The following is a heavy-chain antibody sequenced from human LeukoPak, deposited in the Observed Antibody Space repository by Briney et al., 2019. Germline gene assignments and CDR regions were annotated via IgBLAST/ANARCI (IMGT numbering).Heavy chain of an antibody. CDR3: ARGETYCSSTSCLYYYYYMDV. V-gene: IGHV1-2*02. CDR1: GYTFTGYY. CDR2: INPNSGGT. Sequence: ASVKVSCKASGYTFTGYYIHWVRQAPGQGLEWMGWINPNSGGTNYAQNFQGRVTMTRDTSISTAYMELSRQRSDDTAVYYCARGETYCSSTSCLYYYYYMDVWGKGTTVTVSS. D-gene: IGHD2-2*01. J-gene: IGHJ6*03.